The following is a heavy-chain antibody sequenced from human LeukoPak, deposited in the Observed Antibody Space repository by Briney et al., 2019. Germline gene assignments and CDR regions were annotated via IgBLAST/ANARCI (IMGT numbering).Heavy chain of an antibody. Sequence: GGSLRLSCAASGFTFSSYGMHWVRQAPGKGLEWVAVISYDGSNKYYADSVKGRITISRDNSKNTLYLQMNSLRAEDTAVYYCAKDHKPNYYDSSGYGMDVWGQGTTVTVSS. CDR1: GFTFSSYG. J-gene: IGHJ6*02. CDR3: AKDHKPNYYDSSGYGMDV. V-gene: IGHV3-30*18. CDR2: ISYDGSNK. D-gene: IGHD3-22*01.